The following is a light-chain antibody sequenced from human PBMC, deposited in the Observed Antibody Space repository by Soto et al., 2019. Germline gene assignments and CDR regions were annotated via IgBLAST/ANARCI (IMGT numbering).Light chain of an antibody. V-gene: IGLV2-23*01. Sequence: QSALTQPASVSGSPGQSITVSCTGTSSDVGSYSLVSWYHQSPGKAPKLVIYEGSKRPSGVSERFSGSKSGNTASLTISGLQAEDEADFHCCSYAGGGAWVFGGGTKLTVL. CDR1: SSDVGSYSL. CDR2: EGS. J-gene: IGLJ3*02. CDR3: CSYAGGGAWV.